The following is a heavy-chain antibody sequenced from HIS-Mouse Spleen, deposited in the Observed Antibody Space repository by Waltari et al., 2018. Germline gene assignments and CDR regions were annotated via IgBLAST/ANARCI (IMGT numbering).Heavy chain of an antibody. D-gene: IGHD6-13*01. V-gene: IGHV4-39*07. CDR1: GGSISSSSYY. J-gene: IGHJ2*01. CDR2: IYYSGST. Sequence: QLQLQESGPGLVKPSETLSLTCTVSGGSISSSSYYWGGIRQPPGKGLEWIGSIYYSGSTYYNPSLKSRVTISVDTSKNQFSLKLGAVTAADTAVYYCAREIPYSSSWYDWYFDLWGRGTLVTVSS. CDR3: AREIPYSSSWYDWYFDL.